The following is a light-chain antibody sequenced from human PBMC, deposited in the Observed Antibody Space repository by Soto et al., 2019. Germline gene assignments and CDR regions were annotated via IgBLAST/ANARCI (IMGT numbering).Light chain of an antibody. Sequence: EIVLTQSPGTLSLSPGERATLSCRASQSVSSSYLAWYQQKPGQAPRLLIYGASSRAPGIPDRFSGSGSGTDFTLTISRLEPEDFEVYYCQPYGSSLFTFGPGTKVDIK. CDR3: QPYGSSLFT. V-gene: IGKV3-20*01. CDR2: GAS. J-gene: IGKJ3*01. CDR1: QSVSSSY.